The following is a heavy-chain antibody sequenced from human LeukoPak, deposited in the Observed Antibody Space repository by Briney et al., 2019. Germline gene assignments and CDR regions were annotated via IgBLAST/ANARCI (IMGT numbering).Heavy chain of an antibody. Sequence: GGSLRLSCAASGFTFSSYAMSWVSQAPGRGLEWVSSISGSGGSIYYADSVKGRFTISRDNSKNTLYLQMNSLRAEDTAVYYCAKARGEQNGGSNYWGQGTQVIVSS. CDR1: GFTFSSYA. CDR2: ISGSGGSI. D-gene: IGHD2-15*01. V-gene: IGHV3-23*01. CDR3: AKARGEQNGGSNY. J-gene: IGHJ4*02.